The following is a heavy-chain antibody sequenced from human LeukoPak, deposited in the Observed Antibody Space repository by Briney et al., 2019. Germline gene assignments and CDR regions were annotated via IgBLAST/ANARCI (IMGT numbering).Heavy chain of an antibody. CDR1: GFTFSSYE. J-gene: IGHJ4*02. D-gene: IGHD6-19*01. CDR3: AREVIRLDYFDY. Sequence: GGSLRLSCAASGFTFSSYEMNWVRQAPGRGLEWVSYISGSGVTMYYADSVKGRFTISRDDAKNSLYLQMNSLRAEDTAVYYCAREVIRLDYFDYWGQGTLVTVSS. CDR2: ISGSGVTM. V-gene: IGHV3-48*03.